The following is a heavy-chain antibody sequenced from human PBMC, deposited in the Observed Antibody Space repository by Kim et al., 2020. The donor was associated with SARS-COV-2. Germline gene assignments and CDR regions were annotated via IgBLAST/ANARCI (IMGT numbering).Heavy chain of an antibody. CDR2: ISSSSSTI. CDR3: ARDSSSSWYYFDY. D-gene: IGHD6-13*01. V-gene: IGHV3-48*02. Sequence: GGSLRLSCAASGFTFSSYSMNWVRQAPGKGLEWISYISSSSSTIYYADSVKGRFTISRDNAKKSLYLQMNSLRDEDTAMYYCARDSSSSWYYFDYWGQGTLVTVSS. CDR1: GFTFSSYS. J-gene: IGHJ4*02.